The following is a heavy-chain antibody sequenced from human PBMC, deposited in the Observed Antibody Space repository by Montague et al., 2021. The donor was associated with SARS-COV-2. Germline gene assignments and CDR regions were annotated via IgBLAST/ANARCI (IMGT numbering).Heavy chain of an antibody. CDR3: ASPGGYCSGGSCYYVY. Sequence: SETLSLTCTVSGGSFSSYYWSWIRQPPGKGLEWIGYIYHSGSSNYNPSFKSRVTISIDTSKNQFSLNLNSVTAADGAVYYCASPGGYCSGGSCYYVYWGQGTMVTVSS. V-gene: IGHV4-59*01. CDR1: GGSFSSYY. CDR2: IYHSGSS. J-gene: IGHJ4*02. D-gene: IGHD2-15*01.